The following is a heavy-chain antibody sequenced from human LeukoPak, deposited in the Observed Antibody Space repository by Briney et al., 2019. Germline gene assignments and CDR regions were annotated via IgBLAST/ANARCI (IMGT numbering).Heavy chain of an antibody. CDR3: ASGNWNYYYFDF. CDR1: GGSISSYY. D-gene: IGHD1-7*01. CDR2: IYYSGGS. Sequence: SETLSLTCTVSGGSISSYYWSWIRQPPGKGLEWIGYIYYSGGSNYNPSLKSRVTISLDTSKNQFSLKLSSVTAADTAVYYCASGNWNYYYFDFWGQGTLVTVSS. J-gene: IGHJ4*02. V-gene: IGHV4-59*01.